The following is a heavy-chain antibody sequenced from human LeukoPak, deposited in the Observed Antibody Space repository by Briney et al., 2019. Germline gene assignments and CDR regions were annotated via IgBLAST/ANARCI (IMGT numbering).Heavy chain of an antibody. Sequence: PGGSLRLSCAASGFTFSNYAMSWVRQAPGKGLEWVSVISGSGGNTYYADSVKGRFTISRDNSKNTLYLQMNSLRAEDTAVYYCAKVAYCSSTSCYYDCWGQGTLVTVSS. CDR1: GFTFSNYA. J-gene: IGHJ4*02. CDR2: ISGSGGNT. CDR3: AKVAYCSSTSCYYDC. V-gene: IGHV3-23*01. D-gene: IGHD2-2*01.